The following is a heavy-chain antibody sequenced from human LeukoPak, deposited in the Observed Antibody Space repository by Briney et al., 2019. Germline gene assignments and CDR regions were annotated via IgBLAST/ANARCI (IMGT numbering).Heavy chain of an antibody. CDR2: INPGGGT. D-gene: IGHD3/OR15-3a*01. J-gene: IGHJ3*01. V-gene: IGHV4-34*01. CDR3: ARGLEYDFWSGNYSDGFDV. Sequence: PSETLSLTCAVYGGSFSSYFCSWLRQPPGKGLEWIGEINPGGGTNYNPSLKSRVTISVDTSKNQFSLTLSSVTAADTAVYYCARGLEYDFWSGNYSDGFDVWDQGTMVTVSS. CDR1: GGSFSSYF.